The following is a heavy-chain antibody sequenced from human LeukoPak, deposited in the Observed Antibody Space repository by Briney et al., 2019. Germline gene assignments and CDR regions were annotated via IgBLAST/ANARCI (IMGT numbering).Heavy chain of an antibody. CDR2: IYTSGST. V-gene: IGHV4-4*07. CDR3: AWYSGSYLDAFDI. D-gene: IGHD1-26*01. CDR1: GGSISSYY. J-gene: IGHJ3*02. Sequence: SGTLTLTCTVSGGSISSYYWSWIRQPAGKGLEWVGCIYTSGSTNYDPSLKGRFTISIDTSKNEIYLKLSSVTAADTDVYYCAWYSGSYLDAFDIWGQGTMVTVSS.